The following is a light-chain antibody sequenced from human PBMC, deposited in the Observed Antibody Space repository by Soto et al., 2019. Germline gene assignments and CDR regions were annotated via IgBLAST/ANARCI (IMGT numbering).Light chain of an antibody. CDR3: QQRNIWPPVT. CDR2: GAF. CDR1: PSVTNY. V-gene: IGKV3-11*01. J-gene: IGKJ5*01. Sequence: EILLTQSPATLSFSPGERATPSCRASPSVTNYLAWYQQKPGQPPRLLIYGAFNRAAGIPARFSGSGSGTDFTLTISSLEPEDSAVYYCQQRNIWPPVTFGQGTRLEIK.